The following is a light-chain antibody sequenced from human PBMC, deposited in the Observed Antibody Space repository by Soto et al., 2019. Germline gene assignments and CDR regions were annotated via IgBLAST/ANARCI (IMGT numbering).Light chain of an antibody. Sequence: EIVLTQSPGTLYLSPGETATLSCRASQSVSSSYLAWYQQKRGQAPRLLIYGASSRATGIPDRFSGSGSGTDFTLIISRLEPEDFAVYYCQQYDSSPWTLGQGTKVQIK. V-gene: IGKV3-20*01. J-gene: IGKJ1*01. CDR1: QSVSSSY. CDR2: GAS. CDR3: QQYDSSPWT.